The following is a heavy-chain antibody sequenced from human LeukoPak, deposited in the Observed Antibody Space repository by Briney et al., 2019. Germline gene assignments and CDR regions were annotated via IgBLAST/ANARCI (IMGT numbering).Heavy chain of an antibody. CDR3: ARDVGPGGWYTFDY. J-gene: IGHJ4*02. CDR2: TYYRSKWYS. Sequence: SQSLSVTCTISGESVSSKNGAWNWIRQSPSRGLEWLGMTYYRSKWYSDYAVSIQGRISIDPDTSKNQFPLHLYSVTPDDTAVYYFARDVGPGGWYTFDYCGQGSLVTVSP. CDR1: GESVSSKNGA. V-gene: IGHV6-1*01. D-gene: IGHD6-19*01.